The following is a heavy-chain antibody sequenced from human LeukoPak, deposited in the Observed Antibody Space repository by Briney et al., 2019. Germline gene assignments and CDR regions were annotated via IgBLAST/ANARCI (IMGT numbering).Heavy chain of an antibody. Sequence: SETLSLTCTVSGGSISSSSYYWGWIRQPPGKGLEWIGSIYYSGSTYYNPSLKSRVIISVDTSKNQFSLKLSSVTAADTAVYYCARHGGYSSSSYDYWGQGTLVTVSS. J-gene: IGHJ4*02. CDR1: GGSISSSSYY. CDR3: ARHGGYSSSSYDY. V-gene: IGHV4-39*01. CDR2: IYYSGST. D-gene: IGHD6-6*01.